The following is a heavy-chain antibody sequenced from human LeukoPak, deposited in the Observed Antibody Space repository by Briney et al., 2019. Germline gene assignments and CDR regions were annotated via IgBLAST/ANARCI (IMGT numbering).Heavy chain of an antibody. V-gene: IGHV4-34*01. CDR1: GASNNSYY. J-gene: IGHJ5*02. D-gene: IGHD1-7*01. CDR2: INHSGST. Sequence: PSETLSLTCTVSGASNNSYYWSWIRQPPGKGLEWIGEINHSGSTNYNPSLKSRVTISVDTSKNQFSLKLSSVTAADTAVYYCATSGGNWNYARRNNWCDPWGQGTLVTVSS. CDR3: ATSGGNWNYARRNNWCDP.